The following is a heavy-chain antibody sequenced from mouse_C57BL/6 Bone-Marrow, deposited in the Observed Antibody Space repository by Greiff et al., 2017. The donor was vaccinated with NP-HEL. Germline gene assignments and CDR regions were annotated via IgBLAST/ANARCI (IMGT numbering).Heavy chain of an antibody. Sequence: EVQLVESGGGLVKPGGSLKLSCAASGFTFSDYGMHWVRQAPEKGLEWVAYISSGSSTIYYADTVKGRFTISRDNAKNTLFLQMTSLRSEDTAMYYCARFYFYYGSSYGYAMDYWGQGTSVTVSS. D-gene: IGHD1-1*01. CDR1: GFTFSDYG. J-gene: IGHJ4*01. CDR2: ISSGSSTI. V-gene: IGHV5-17*01. CDR3: ARFYFYYGSSYGYAMDY.